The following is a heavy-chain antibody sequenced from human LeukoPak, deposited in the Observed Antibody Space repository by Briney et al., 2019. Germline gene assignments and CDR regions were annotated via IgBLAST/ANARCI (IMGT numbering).Heavy chain of an antibody. CDR2: INHSGST. CDR3: ASQNYNCSSTSCPRYYYYYYYMDV. Sequence: SETLSLTCAVYGGSFSGYYWSWIRQPPGKGLEWIGEINHSGSTNYNPSLKSRVTISVGTSKNQFSLKLSSVTAADTAVYYCASQNYNCSSTSCPRYYYYYYYMDVWGKGTTVTVSS. CDR1: GGSFSGYY. D-gene: IGHD2-2*01. V-gene: IGHV4-34*01. J-gene: IGHJ6*03.